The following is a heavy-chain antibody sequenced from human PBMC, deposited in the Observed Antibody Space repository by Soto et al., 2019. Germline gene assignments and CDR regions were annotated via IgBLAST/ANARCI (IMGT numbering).Heavy chain of an antibody. D-gene: IGHD1-20*01. J-gene: IGHJ6*02. CDR2: IYSGGYT. V-gene: IGHV3-53*01. CDR3: TTGITSYYYYYGMDV. Sequence: GGSLRLSCAVSGFTVSNNYMSWVRQAPGKGLEGVSVIYSGGYTAYGDSVKGRFTISRDNSKNTLYLQMNSLRADDTAVYYCTTGITSYYYYYGMDVWGQGTTVTVSS. CDR1: GFTVSNNY.